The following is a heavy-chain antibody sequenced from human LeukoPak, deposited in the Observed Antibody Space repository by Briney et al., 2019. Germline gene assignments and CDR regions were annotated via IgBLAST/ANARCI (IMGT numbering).Heavy chain of an antibody. CDR2: IYYSGST. D-gene: IGHD3-10*01. CDR3: ARRYYETNGMDV. J-gene: IGHJ6*02. Sequence: KPSETLSLTCTVSGGSISSYYWSWIRQPPGKGLEWIGYIYYSGSTNYNPSLKSRVTISVDTSKNQFSLNLSSVTGADTAVYYCARRYYETNGMDVWGEGTTVTISS. V-gene: IGHV4-59*08. CDR1: GGSISSYY.